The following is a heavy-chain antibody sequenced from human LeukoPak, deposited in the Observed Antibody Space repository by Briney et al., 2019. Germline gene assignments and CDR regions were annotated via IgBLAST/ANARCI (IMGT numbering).Heavy chain of an antibody. V-gene: IGHV4-39*01. D-gene: IGHD2-2*01. CDR3: ARRRIDCSTTNCYVDY. CDR2: IYYSGST. Sequence: SETLSLTCTVSGGSISSSSYYWGWIRQPPGQGLEWIGSIYYSGSTYYNPSLKGRVTISVDTSKNQFSLKLSSVTAADTAVYYCARRRIDCSTTNCYVDYWGQGTLVTVSS. J-gene: IGHJ4*02. CDR1: GGSISSSSYY.